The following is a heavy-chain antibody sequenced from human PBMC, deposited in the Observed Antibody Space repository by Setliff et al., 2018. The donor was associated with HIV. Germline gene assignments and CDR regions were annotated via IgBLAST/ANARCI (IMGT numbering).Heavy chain of an antibody. D-gene: IGHD4-17*01. V-gene: IGHV3-23*01. CDR2: ITGSGGTI. CDR1: GFSFRSYA. CDR3: AKDPNGDYVGAFDS. J-gene: IGHJ3*01. Sequence: RLSCVASGFSFRSYAMTWVRQAPGKGLEWVSVITGSGGTIYQTDSVRGRFTVSRDNSKNTLYLQMNNLRVEDTAVYYCAKDPNGDYVGAFDSWGPGTMVTVSS.